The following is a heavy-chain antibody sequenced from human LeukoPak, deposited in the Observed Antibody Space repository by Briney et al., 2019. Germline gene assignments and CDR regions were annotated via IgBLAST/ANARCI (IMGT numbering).Heavy chain of an antibody. Sequence: SETLFLTCTVSGGSISSSSYYWGWIRQPPGKGLEWIGSIYYSGSTYYNPSLKSRVTISVDTSKNQFSLKLSSVTAADTAVYYCARQPLRFLEWLAKGGFFDYWGQGTLVTVSS. J-gene: IGHJ4*02. CDR1: GGSISSSSYY. CDR3: ARQPLRFLEWLAKGGFFDY. V-gene: IGHV4-39*01. D-gene: IGHD3-3*01. CDR2: IYYSGST.